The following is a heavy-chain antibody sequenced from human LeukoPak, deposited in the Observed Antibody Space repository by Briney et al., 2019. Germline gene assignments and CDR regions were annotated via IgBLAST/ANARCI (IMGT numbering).Heavy chain of an antibody. CDR2: IKEDGSEK. CDR1: GFTFSSYW. J-gene: IGHJ3*02. CDR3: ARREVVVTATAFYAFDI. D-gene: IGHD2-21*02. Sequence: GGSLRLSCAASGFTFSSYWMSWVRQAPGKGLQWVANIKEDGSEKYYVDSVKGRFTISRDNAKNSLYLQMNSLRAEDTAVYYCARREVVVTATAFYAFDIWGQGTMVTVSS. V-gene: IGHV3-7*05.